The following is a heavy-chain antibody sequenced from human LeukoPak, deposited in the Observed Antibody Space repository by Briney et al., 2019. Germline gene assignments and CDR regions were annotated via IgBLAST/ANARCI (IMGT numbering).Heavy chain of an antibody. D-gene: IGHD6-19*01. Sequence: SETLSLTCTVSGGSISSYYWSWIRQPPGKVLEWFGYISYSGRINYNPSLKSRVTMSVDTSKNQFSLRLSSVTAADTAVYYCARAAVTGTPLSFDYWGQGTLVTVSS. J-gene: IGHJ4*02. V-gene: IGHV4-59*01. CDR3: ARAAVTGTPLSFDY. CDR2: ISYSGRI. CDR1: GGSISSYY.